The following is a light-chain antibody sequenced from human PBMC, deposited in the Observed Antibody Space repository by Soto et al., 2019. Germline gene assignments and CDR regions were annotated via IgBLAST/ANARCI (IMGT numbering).Light chain of an antibody. CDR3: MQTTHWPRT. J-gene: IGKJ1*01. CDR1: QSLVHSDGIAY. Sequence: DVVMTHSPLSLPVTLGQPASISCSSNQSLVHSDGIAYFSWFQQRPGQSPRRLIYKVSNRDSGVPDRFSGSGSGADFTLNISRVEAEDVGVYYCMQTTHWPRTFGQGTKVDIK. CDR2: KVS. V-gene: IGKV2-30*02.